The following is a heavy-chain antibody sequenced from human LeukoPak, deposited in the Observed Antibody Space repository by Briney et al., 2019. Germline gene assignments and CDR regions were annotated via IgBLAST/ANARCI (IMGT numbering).Heavy chain of an antibody. CDR1: GDSVSSNA. D-gene: IGHD3-9*01. J-gene: IGHJ4*02. V-gene: IGHV6-1*01. Sequence: SQTLSLTCAISGDSVSSNAWNWIRQSPSRGLEWLGRTYYRSKWYNDYAVSVKSRITINPDTSKNQFSLQLNSVTPEDTAVYYCARSDTHFDYWGQGTLVTVSS. CDR3: ARSDTHFDY. CDR2: TYYRSKWYN.